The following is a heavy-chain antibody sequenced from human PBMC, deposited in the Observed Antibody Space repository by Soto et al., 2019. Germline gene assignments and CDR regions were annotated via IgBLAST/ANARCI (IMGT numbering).Heavy chain of an antibody. CDR3: ARTKGGIAVAGPFDY. D-gene: IGHD6-19*01. V-gene: IGHV3-30*03. J-gene: IGHJ4*02. CDR1: GFTFSSYG. CDR2: ISYDGSNK. Sequence: QVQLVESGGGVVQPGRSLRLSCAASGFTFSSYGMHWVRQAPGKGLEWVAVISYDGSNKYYADSVKGRFTISRDNSKNTLYLQINSLRAEDTAVYYCARTKGGIAVAGPFDYWGQGTLVTVSS.